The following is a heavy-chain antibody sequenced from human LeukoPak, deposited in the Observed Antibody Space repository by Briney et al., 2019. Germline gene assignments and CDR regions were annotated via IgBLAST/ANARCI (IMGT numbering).Heavy chain of an antibody. CDR2: ISYDGSNK. J-gene: IGHJ4*02. Sequence: GRSLRLSCAASGFTFSNYAMHWVRQPPGQGLEWVAVISYDGSNKYYADSVKGRFTTSRDNSRNTLYLQMNSLRAEDTAVYYCARDPSSNYFDYWGQGTLVTVSS. CDR1: GFTFSNYA. D-gene: IGHD6-13*01. V-gene: IGHV3-30-3*01. CDR3: ARDPSSNYFDY.